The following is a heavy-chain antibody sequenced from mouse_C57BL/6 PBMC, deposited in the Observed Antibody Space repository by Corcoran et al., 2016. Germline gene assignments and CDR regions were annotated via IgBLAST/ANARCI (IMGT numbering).Heavy chain of an antibody. CDR3: AQIYDGYPFYAMDY. Sequence: EVQLQQSGPELVKPGSSVKISCKASGYTFTDYYMNWVKQSHGKSLEWIGDITPNNGGTSYNQKFKGKATFTVDKSSSTAYLELRSLTSEDSAVYYSAQIYDGYPFYAMDYWGQGTSVTVSS. CDR1: GYTFTDYY. J-gene: IGHJ4*01. D-gene: IGHD2-3*01. V-gene: IGHV1-26*01. CDR2: ITPNNGGT.